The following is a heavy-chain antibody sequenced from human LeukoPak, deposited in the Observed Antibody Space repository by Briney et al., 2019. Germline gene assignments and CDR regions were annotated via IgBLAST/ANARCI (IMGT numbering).Heavy chain of an antibody. J-gene: IGHJ4*02. V-gene: IGHV3-30*18. CDR1: GFTFTSHG. CDR2: ISYDGGNK. D-gene: IGHD3-3*02. Sequence: GGSLRLSCAASGFTFTSHGMYWVRQAPGKGLEWVAVISYDGGNKYYGDSVKGRFTISRDNSKNIVFLQMNSLRADDTAVYYCAKDHADSIDWGQGTLVTVSS. CDR3: AKDHADSID.